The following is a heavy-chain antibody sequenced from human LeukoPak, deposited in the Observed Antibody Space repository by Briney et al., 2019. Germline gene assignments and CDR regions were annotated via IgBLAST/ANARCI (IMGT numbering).Heavy chain of an antibody. V-gene: IGHV3-30*04. CDR2: ISYDGSNK. Sequence: GRSLRLSCAASGFTFSSYAMHWVRQAPGKGLEGVAVISYDGSNKYYADSVKGRFTISRDNSKNTLYPQMNSLRAEDTAVYYCARDFRHILDYWGQGTPVTVSS. J-gene: IGHJ4*02. D-gene: IGHD3-10*01. CDR1: GFTFSSYA. CDR3: ARDFRHILDY.